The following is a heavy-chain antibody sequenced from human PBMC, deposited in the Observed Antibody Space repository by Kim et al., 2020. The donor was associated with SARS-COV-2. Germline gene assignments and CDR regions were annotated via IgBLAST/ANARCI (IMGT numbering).Heavy chain of an antibody. Sequence: GGSLRLSCAASGFTFSSYAMSWVRQAPGKGLEWVSAISGSGGSTYYADSVKGRFTISRDNSKNTLYLQMNSLRAEDTAVYYCAKDRGYGSGSPYDFDYWGQGTLVTVSS. V-gene: IGHV3-23*01. CDR3: AKDRGYGSGSPYDFDY. J-gene: IGHJ4*02. CDR1: GFTFSSYA. CDR2: ISGSGGST. D-gene: IGHD3-10*01.